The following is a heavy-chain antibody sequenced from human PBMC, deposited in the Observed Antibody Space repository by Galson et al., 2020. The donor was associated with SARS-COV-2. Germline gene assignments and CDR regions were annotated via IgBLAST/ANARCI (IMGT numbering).Heavy chain of an antibody. V-gene: IGHV3-73*01. CDR3: TRVPAAKGNAFDI. Sequence: GGSLRLSCAASGFTFSGSAMHWVRQASGKGLEWVGRIRSKANSYATAYAASVKGRFTISRDDSKNTAYLQMNSLKTEDTAVYYCTRVPAAKGNAFDIWGQGTMVTVSS. D-gene: IGHD2-2*01. CDR2: IRSKANSYAT. J-gene: IGHJ3*02. CDR1: GFTFSGSA.